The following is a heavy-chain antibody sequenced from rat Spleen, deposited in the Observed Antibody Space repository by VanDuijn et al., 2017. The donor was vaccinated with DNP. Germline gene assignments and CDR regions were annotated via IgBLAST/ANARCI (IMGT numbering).Heavy chain of an antibody. CDR2: ISYDGVHA. Sequence: QLVESGGGLVQPGRSLKLSCAASGFTFSDDSMAWVRQAPTRGLEWVATISYDGVHAYYRGSVKGRFTISRDNAKNSLYLQMDSLRSEDTATYYCTSPVPSGHYVMDAWGQGTSVTVSS. V-gene: IGHV5-7*01. CDR1: GFTFSDDS. J-gene: IGHJ4*01. D-gene: IGHD4-3*01. CDR3: TSPVPSGHYVMDA.